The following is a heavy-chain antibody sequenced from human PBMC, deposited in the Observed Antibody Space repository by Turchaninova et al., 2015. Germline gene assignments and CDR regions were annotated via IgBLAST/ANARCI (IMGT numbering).Heavy chain of an antibody. CDR3: ARDIRSGFAFDI. CDR1: GFAFSTYP. D-gene: IGHD3-22*01. Sequence: EVQLVESGGGLVQPGGSLRLSCAASGFAFSTYPMHWVRQAPGKELEYVSSILGDGQSPHYANTVEGRFTISRDNSKNTLYLQMGSLKTEDMAIYYCARDIRSGFAFDIWGQGTMVTVSS. V-gene: IGHV3-64*01. CDR2: ILGDGQSP. J-gene: IGHJ3*02.